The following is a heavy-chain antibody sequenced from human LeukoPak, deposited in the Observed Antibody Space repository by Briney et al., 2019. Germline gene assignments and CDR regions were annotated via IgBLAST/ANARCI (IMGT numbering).Heavy chain of an antibody. CDR1: GNTFAGYY. V-gene: IGHV1-2*02. D-gene: IGHD3-16*01. Sequence: ASVRVSCKASGNTFAGYYVHWVRQAPGQGLEWMGWINTHNGATNYAQHFQGRVTMTTDTAVTTAYMDLDGLISDDAAVYFCARGPIGGLMKGFDVWGQGTLVTVSS. CDR2: INTHNGAT. J-gene: IGHJ4*02. CDR3: ARGPIGGLMKGFDV.